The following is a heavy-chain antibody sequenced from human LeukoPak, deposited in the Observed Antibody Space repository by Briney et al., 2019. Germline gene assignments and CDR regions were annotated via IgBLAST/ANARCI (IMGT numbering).Heavy chain of an antibody. V-gene: IGHV4-39*01. CDR1: GGSINSYY. CDR2: IYYSGST. CDR3: ASRSGYYYSDYYYGMDV. D-gene: IGHD3-22*01. Sequence: SETLSLTCAVSGGSINSYYWGWIRQPPGKGLEWIGSIYYSGSTYYNPSLKSRVTISVDTSKNQFSLKLSSVTAADTAVYYCASRSGYYYSDYYYGMDVWGQGTTVTVSS. J-gene: IGHJ6*02.